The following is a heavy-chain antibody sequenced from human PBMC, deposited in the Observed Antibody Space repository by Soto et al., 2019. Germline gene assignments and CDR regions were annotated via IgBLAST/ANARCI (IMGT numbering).Heavy chain of an antibody. CDR2: ISAYNGNT. Sequence: ASAKVSCKACGYRFTSYGISWVRQAPGQGLEWMGWISAYNGNTNYAQKLQGRVTMTTDTSTSTAYMELRSLRSDDTALYYCAWGYFPGGSCVFFDYWGQGTLVTVSS. J-gene: IGHJ4*02. CDR3: AWGYFPGGSCVFFDY. D-gene: IGHD2-15*01. CDR1: GYRFTSYG. V-gene: IGHV1-18*01.